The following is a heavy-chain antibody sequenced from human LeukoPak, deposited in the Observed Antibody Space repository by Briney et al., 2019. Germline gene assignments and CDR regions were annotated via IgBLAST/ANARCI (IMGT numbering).Heavy chain of an antibody. Sequence: GASVKVSCKASGGTFSSYAISWVRQAPGQGLEWMGGIIPIFGTANYAQKFQGRVTITADESTSTAYMELSSLRSEDTAVYYCARGRGYCSSTSCYNAFDIWGQGTIVTVSS. V-gene: IGHV1-69*01. CDR3: ARGRGYCSSTSCYNAFDI. CDR2: IIPIFGTA. CDR1: GGTFSSYA. D-gene: IGHD2-2*02. J-gene: IGHJ3*02.